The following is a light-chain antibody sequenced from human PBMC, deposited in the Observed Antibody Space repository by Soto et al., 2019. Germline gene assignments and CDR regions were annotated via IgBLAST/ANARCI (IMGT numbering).Light chain of an antibody. CDR1: QGISSW. V-gene: IGKV1D-12*01. Sequence: DTPMTKAPSAVYVSVGERVTITCRASQGISSWLAWYQQKPGKAPKLLIYAASSLQSGVPSRFSGSGSGTDFTLTISSVQPEDFATYYCQQANSSPLTFGGGTQVEI. CDR3: QQANSSPLT. J-gene: IGKJ4*01. CDR2: AAS.